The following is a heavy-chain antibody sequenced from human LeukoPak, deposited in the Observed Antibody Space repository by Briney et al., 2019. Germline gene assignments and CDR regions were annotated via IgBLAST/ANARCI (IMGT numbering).Heavy chain of an antibody. Sequence: SETLSLTCTVSGGSISAYYWSWIRQPPGKGLEWIGYIHYSGTTNYYPSLKSRVTIALDTSKNQFSLKLNSVTAADTAVYYCARSFLGDWYFDLWGRGTLVTVSS. CDR3: ARSFLGDWYFDL. V-gene: IGHV4-59*01. J-gene: IGHJ2*01. D-gene: IGHD1-26*01. CDR1: GGSISAYY. CDR2: IHYSGTT.